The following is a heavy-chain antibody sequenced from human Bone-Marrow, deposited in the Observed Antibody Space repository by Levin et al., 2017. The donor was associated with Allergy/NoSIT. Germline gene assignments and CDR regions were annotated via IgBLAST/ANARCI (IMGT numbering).Heavy chain of an antibody. D-gene: IGHD6-19*01. CDR3: ARWSRRQRTHSGYDGSIAVAGRSWFDP. Sequence: SETLSLTCTVSGGSISSGDYYWSWIRQPPGKGLEWIGYIYYSGSTYYNPSLKSRVTISVDTSKNQFSLKLSSVTAADTAVYYCARWSRRQRTHSGYDGSIAVAGRSWFDPWGQGTLVTVSS. J-gene: IGHJ5*02. V-gene: IGHV4-30-4*01. CDR1: GGSISSGDYY. CDR2: IYYSGST.